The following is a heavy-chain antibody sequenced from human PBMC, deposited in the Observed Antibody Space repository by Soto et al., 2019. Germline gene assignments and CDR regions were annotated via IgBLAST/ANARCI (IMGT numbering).Heavy chain of an antibody. CDR1: GFTFSEYS. D-gene: IGHD2-2*01. CDR2: IANGDNHI. CDR3: ARENGHCTDACNRGAFDI. Sequence: EVQVVESGGGLVKPGGSLSLSCAASGFTFSEYSFLWVRQAPGKGLEWLSFIANGDNHIFYSDSVKGRFTISRDNAKNSLYLQLNSLRADDSAVYYCARENGHCTDACNRGAFDIWGQGTMVTVSS. V-gene: IGHV3-21*01. J-gene: IGHJ3*02.